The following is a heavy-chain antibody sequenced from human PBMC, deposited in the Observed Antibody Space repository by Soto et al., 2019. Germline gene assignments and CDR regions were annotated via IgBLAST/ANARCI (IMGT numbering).Heavy chain of an antibody. Sequence: GGSLRLSCVVSGFTFSDYEMNWDRQAPGKGLEWVSYIDSSGSGIYYADSMKGRFTTFRDNAKNSLYLQMNSLRGEDTAVYHCAREELNCGGDCFVYWGQGTPVTVAS. CDR1: GFTFSDYE. D-gene: IGHD2-21*01. J-gene: IGHJ4*02. CDR3: AREELNCGGDCFVY. V-gene: IGHV3-48*03. CDR2: IDSSGSGI.